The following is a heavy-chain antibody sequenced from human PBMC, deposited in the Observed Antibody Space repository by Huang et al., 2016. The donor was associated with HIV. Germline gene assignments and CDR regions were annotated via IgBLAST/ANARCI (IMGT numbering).Heavy chain of an antibody. CDR2: ISGSGGST. J-gene: IGHJ1*01. CDR1: GFTFSSYA. Sequence: EVQLLESGGGLVQPGGSLRLSCAASGFTFSSYAMSGVRQAPGKGREWVSGISGSGGSTYYADSVKGRFTISRDNSKNTLYLQMNSLRAEDTAVYYCAKPPSISSKYFQHWGQGTLVTVSS. D-gene: IGHD3-3*02. V-gene: IGHV3-23*01. CDR3: AKPPSISSKYFQH.